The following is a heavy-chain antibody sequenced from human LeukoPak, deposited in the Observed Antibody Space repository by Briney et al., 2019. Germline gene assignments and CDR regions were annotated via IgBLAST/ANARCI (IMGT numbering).Heavy chain of an antibody. D-gene: IGHD6-13*01. CDR1: GFTFSSYG. CDR3: AKDHDNIAAAVGAFDI. V-gene: IGHV3-23*01. CDR2: ISGSGGST. Sequence: PGGSLRLSCAASGFTFSSYGMHWVRQAPGKGLEWVSAISGSGGSTYYADSVKGRFTISRDNSKNTLYLQMNSLRAEDTAVYYCAKDHDNIAAAVGAFDIWGQGTMVTVSS. J-gene: IGHJ3*02.